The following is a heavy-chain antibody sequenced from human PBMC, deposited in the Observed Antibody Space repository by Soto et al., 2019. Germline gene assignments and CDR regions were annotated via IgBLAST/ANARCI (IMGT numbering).Heavy chain of an antibody. CDR3: ARSRYFDWLFFDY. J-gene: IGHJ4*02. CDR1: GYTFTGYY. D-gene: IGHD3-9*01. Sequence: ASVKVSCKASGYTFTGYYMHWVRQAPGQGLEWMGWINPNSGGTNYAQKFQGWVTMTRDTSISTAYMELSRLRSDDTAVYYCARSRYFDWLFFDYWGQGTLVTVSS. V-gene: IGHV1-2*04. CDR2: INPNSGGT.